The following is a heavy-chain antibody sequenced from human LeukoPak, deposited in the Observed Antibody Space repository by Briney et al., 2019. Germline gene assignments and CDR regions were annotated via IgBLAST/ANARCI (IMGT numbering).Heavy chain of an antibody. CDR2: IYYSGST. Sequence: SETLSLTCTVSGGSNSNYYWSWIRQPPGKGLEWIGYIYYSGSTNYNPSLKSRVTISVDTSKNQFSLKLSSVTAADTAVYYCAREYCSSTSCYYYFDYWGQGTLVTVSS. V-gene: IGHV4-59*01. J-gene: IGHJ4*02. CDR3: AREYCSSTSCYYYFDY. CDR1: GGSNSNYY. D-gene: IGHD2-2*01.